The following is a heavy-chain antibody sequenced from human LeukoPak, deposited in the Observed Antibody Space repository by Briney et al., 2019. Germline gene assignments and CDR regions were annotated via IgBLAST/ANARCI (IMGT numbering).Heavy chain of an antibody. D-gene: IGHD1-1*01. V-gene: IGHV4-39*02. CDR1: GGSVSSSYY. CDR2: ICSGGNT. J-gene: IGHJ4*02. Sequence: SGTLSLTCTVSGGSVSSSYYWGWIRQPPGKGLEWIGSICSGGNTCYNPSLESRVTISVDSSRSHFFLQLTSVTAADTAVYFCARDGPWKSDCWGRGTLVTVSS. CDR3: ARDGPWKSDC.